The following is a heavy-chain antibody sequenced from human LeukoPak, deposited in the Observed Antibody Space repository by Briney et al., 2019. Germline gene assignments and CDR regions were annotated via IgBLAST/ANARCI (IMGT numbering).Heavy chain of an antibody. V-gene: IGHV4-34*01. J-gene: IGHJ4*02. CDR3: ARERKRSSSAFDY. CDR1: GGSFGGYY. D-gene: IGHD6-13*01. Sequence: SETLSLTCAVYGGSFGGYYWSWIRQPPGKGLEWIGEINHSGSTNYNPSLKSRVTISVDTSKNQFSLKLSSVTAADTAVYYCARERKRSSSAFDYWGQGTLVTVSS. CDR2: INHSGST.